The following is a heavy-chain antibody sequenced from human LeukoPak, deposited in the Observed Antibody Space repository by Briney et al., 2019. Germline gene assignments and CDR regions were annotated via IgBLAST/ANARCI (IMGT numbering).Heavy chain of an antibody. Sequence: PGGSLRLSCAASGFNFSSYSMNWVRHAPGKGLEWVSYISSSSTIYYAGSVKGRFTISRDNAKNSLYLQMNSLRAEDTAVYYCAREVRLPEMPNPLYYYYYMDVWGKGTTVTVSS. J-gene: IGHJ6*03. CDR2: ISSSSTI. V-gene: IGHV3-48*04. CDR3: AREVRLPEMPNPLYYYYYMDV. CDR1: GFNFSSYS. D-gene: IGHD5-24*01.